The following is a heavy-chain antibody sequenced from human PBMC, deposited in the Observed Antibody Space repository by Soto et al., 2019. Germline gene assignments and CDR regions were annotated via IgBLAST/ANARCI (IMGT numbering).Heavy chain of an antibody. V-gene: IGHV3-7*01. D-gene: IGHD6-13*01. Sequence: EVHMVESGGGLVQPGGSLRPSCTASGFTFSDYWMTWVRQAPGKGLEWVASIKKDGSEQSFVDSVKGRFTISRDNAKNSLSLHMSSLRDEDTAVYYCVRRAAVVGLDYWGQGTLVTVSS. CDR2: IKKDGSEQ. CDR1: GFTFSDYW. CDR3: VRRAAVVGLDY. J-gene: IGHJ4*02.